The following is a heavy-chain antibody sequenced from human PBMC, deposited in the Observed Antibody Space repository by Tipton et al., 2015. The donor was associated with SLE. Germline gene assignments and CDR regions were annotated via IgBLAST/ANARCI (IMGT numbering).Heavy chain of an antibody. CDR3: AREAWGHAFDI. D-gene: IGHD2-21*01. CDR1: DGSINDHN. CDR2: IYNSGST. V-gene: IGHV4-59*11. J-gene: IGHJ3*02. Sequence: TLSLTCTASDGSINDHNWSWIRQTPGKGLEWIGNIYNSGSTNYNPSLKSRVTISVDTSKNQFSLKLSSVTAADTAVYYCAREAWGHAFDIWGQGTMVTVSS.